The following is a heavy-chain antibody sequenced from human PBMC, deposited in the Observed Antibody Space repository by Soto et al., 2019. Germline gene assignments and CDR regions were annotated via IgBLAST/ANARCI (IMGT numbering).Heavy chain of an antibody. CDR3: ANAPPRRAEIQGPPDY. Sequence: EVQLLESGGGLVQPGGSLRLSCAASGFTFSSYAMSWVRQAPGKGLEWVSAISGSGGSTYYADSVKGRFTISRDNSKNTLYLQMNSLGAEDTAVYYCANAPPRRAEIQGPPDYWGQGTLVTVSS. CDR1: GFTFSSYA. V-gene: IGHV3-23*01. D-gene: IGHD5-18*01. J-gene: IGHJ4*02. CDR2: ISGSGGST.